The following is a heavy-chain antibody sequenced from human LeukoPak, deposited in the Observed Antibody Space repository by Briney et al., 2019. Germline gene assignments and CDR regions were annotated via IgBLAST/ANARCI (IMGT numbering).Heavy chain of an antibody. CDR3: ARSDLVNDGGYFDY. V-gene: IGHV4-59*01. CDR1: GGSTSRCY. CDR2: IYYSGST. J-gene: IGHJ4*02. D-gene: IGHD1-1*01. Sequence: KPSETLSLTCTVSGGSTSRCYWSWIRQPPGKGLEWIGYIYYSGSTNYNPSLKSRVTISVDTSKNQFSLKLSSVTAADTAVYYCARSDLVNDGGYFDYWGQGTLVTVSS.